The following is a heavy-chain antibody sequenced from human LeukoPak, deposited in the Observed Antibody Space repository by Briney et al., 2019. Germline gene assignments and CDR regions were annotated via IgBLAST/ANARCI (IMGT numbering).Heavy chain of an antibody. CDR2: INGCGGST. V-gene: IGHV3-23*01. Sequence: GGSLTLSCAASGFTLSSYSMRWVRQAPGKGLEWVSAINGCGGSTYYADSVQGRFTISRDNSETTLNLQMNSLRAEDTAVYYCAKVVINMVRGAMLGYYFDYWGQGTLVTVSS. CDR1: GFTLSSYS. D-gene: IGHD3-10*01. CDR3: AKVVINMVRGAMLGYYFDY. J-gene: IGHJ4*02.